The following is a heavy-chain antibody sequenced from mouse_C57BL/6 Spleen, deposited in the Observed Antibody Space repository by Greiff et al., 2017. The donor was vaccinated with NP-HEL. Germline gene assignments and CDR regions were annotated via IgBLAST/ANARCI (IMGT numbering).Heavy chain of an antibody. CDR2: INPYNGDT. Sequence: VQLQQSGPELVKPGDSVKISCKASGYSFTGYFMNWVMQSHGKSLEWIGRINPYNGDTFYNQKFKGKATLTVDKSSSTAYMELRSLTSEDSAFYYCARSSGCGNYVIAYWGQGTTLTVSS. V-gene: IGHV1-20*01. D-gene: IGHD2-1*01. CDR1: GYSFTGYF. J-gene: IGHJ2*01. CDR3: ARSSGCGNYVIAY.